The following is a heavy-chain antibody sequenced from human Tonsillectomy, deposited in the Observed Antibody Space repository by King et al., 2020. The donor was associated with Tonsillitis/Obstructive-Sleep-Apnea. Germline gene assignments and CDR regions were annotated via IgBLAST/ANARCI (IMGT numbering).Heavy chain of an antibody. CDR2: IGPADSYA. CDR1: GYRFTNYW. J-gene: IGHJ3*02. D-gene: IGHD6-19*01. CDR3: ARVGSADAFDI. Sequence: VQLVESGAEVKKPGESLRISCKGSGYRFTNYWIIWVRQMPGQGLQWMGRIGPADSYANYSPSFQGHVTFSADKSINTAYLQWSSLKASDTAMYYCARVGSADAFDIWGQGTMVTVSS. V-gene: IGHV5-10-1*03.